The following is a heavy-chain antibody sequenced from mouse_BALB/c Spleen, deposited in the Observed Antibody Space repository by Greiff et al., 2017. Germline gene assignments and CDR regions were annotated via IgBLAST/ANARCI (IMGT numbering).Heavy chain of an antibody. CDR3: ATSTITTATYGFAY. J-gene: IGHJ3*01. D-gene: IGHD1-2*01. V-gene: IGHV5-12-2*01. CDR1: GFTFSSYT. CDR2: ISNGGGST. Sequence: EVMLVESGGGLVQPGGSLKLSCAASGFTFSSYTMSWVRQTPEKRLEWVAYISNGGGSTYYPDTVKGRFTISRDNAKNTLYLQMSSLKSEDTAMYYCATSTITTATYGFAYWGQGTLVTVSA.